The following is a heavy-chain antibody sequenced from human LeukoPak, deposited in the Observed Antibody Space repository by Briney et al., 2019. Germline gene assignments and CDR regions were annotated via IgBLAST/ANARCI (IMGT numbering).Heavy chain of an antibody. CDR3: TLPWGSGSYYDY. D-gene: IGHD3-10*01. CDR2: IKSKTDGGTT. Sequence: GGSLRLSCAASGFTFSNAWLNWVRQAPGKGLEWVGHIKSKTDGGTTDYAAPVKGRFTISRDDSKNTLFLQMNSLKTEDTAVYYCTLPWGSGSYYDYWGQVTLVSVSS. V-gene: IGHV3-15*01. J-gene: IGHJ4*02. CDR1: GFTFSNAW.